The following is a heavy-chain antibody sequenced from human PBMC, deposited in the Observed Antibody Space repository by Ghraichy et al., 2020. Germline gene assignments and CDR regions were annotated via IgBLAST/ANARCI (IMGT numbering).Heavy chain of an antibody. D-gene: IGHD3-10*01. CDR2: IRSRAYGGTT. J-gene: IGHJ4*02. CDR1: GFTFGDYG. CDR3: SRVSDYGSGSYYTVY. Sequence: GGSLRLSCTASGFTFGDYGMSWVRQAPGKGLEWVGFIRSRAYGGTTQYAASVKGKFTISRDDSKSIAYLQMNSLKTEDTAVYYCSRVSDYGSGSYYTVYWGQGTLVTVSS. V-gene: IGHV3-49*04.